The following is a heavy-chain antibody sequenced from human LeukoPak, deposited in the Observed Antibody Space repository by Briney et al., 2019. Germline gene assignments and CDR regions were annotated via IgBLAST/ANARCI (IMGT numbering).Heavy chain of an antibody. CDR3: ARDYAYYYDSSGYYGPAANDAFDI. CDR2: IYHSGST. CDR1: GYSISSGYY. Sequence: PSETLSLTCTVSGYSISSGYYWGWIRQPPGKGLEWIGSIYHSGSTYYNPSLKSRVTISVDTSKNQFSLKLSSVTAADTAVYYCARDYAYYYDSSGYYGPAANDAFDIWGQGTMVTVSS. D-gene: IGHD3-22*01. V-gene: IGHV4-38-2*02. J-gene: IGHJ3*02.